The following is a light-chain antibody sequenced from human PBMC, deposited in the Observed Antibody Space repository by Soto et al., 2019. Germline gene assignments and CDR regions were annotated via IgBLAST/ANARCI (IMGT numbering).Light chain of an antibody. CDR3: QHYYNSWT. V-gene: IGKV4-1*01. J-gene: IGKJ1*01. CDR1: QSFLSTSSNKNY. Sequence: DILMTHTPAFLAVSLGERATINCKSSQSFLSTSSNKNYLGWFQQKPGQPPRLLIDWASTRASGVPDRFSGSGSGTDFTLTISSLQAEDVAVYYCQHYYNSWTFGQGTKVDI. CDR2: WAS.